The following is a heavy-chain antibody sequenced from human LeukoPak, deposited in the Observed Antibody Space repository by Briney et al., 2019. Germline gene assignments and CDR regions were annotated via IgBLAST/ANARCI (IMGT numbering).Heavy chain of an antibody. CDR1: GFTFSSYG. D-gene: IGHD3-22*01. CDR2: IGYDGNNK. Sequence: GGSLRLSCAASGFTFSSYGIHWVRQAPGKGLEWVAFIGYDGNNKYYADSVKGRFTISRDNAKNSLYLQMNSLRAEDTAVYYCAREGSGYYDSSGADYWGQGTLVTVSS. CDR3: AREGSGYYDSSGADY. V-gene: IGHV3-30*02. J-gene: IGHJ4*02.